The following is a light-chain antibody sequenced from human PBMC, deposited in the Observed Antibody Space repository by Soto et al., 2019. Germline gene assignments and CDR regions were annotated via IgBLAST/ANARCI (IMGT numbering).Light chain of an antibody. CDR1: SSDVGAYKY. Sequence: QSALAQPASVSGSPGQSVTISCTGTSSDVGAYKYVSWYQQHPGKAPKLMIYEVSNRPSGVSNRFSGSKSVNTASLTISGLQADDEADHYCNSYAGDIIRFVFGTGTKVTVL. J-gene: IGLJ1*01. CDR3: NSYAGDIIRFV. CDR2: EVS. V-gene: IGLV2-14*01.